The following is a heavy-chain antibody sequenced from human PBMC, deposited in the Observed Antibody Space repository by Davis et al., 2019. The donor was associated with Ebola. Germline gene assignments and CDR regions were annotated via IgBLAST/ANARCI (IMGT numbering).Heavy chain of an antibody. Sequence: GASLKISCAASGFTFSSKYMSWVRQAPGKGLEWVSVIYSGGRTYYADSVKGRFTISRDHSKNTLYLQMNSLRAEDTAVYYCARELGYREDYWGQGTQVTVSS. CDR3: ARELGYREDY. J-gene: IGHJ4*02. CDR1: GFTFSSKY. D-gene: IGHD5-24*01. CDR2: IYSGGRT. V-gene: IGHV3-66*01.